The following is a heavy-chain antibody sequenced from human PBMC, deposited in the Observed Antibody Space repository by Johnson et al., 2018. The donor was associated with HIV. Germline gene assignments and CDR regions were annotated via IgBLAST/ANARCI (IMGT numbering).Heavy chain of an antibody. D-gene: IGHD3-22*01. J-gene: IGHJ3*02. CDR3: ARGDYYDSSGDYIDAFDI. Sequence: VQLVESGGGLVQPGGSLRLSCAASGFTFDDHGMSWVRQAPGKGLEWVANIKQDGSEKYYVDSVKGRFTISRDNAKNSLYLQMNSLRAEDTAVYYCARGDYYDSSGDYIDAFDIWGQGTMVTVSS. CDR1: GFTFDDHG. V-gene: IGHV3-7*04. CDR2: IKQDGSEK.